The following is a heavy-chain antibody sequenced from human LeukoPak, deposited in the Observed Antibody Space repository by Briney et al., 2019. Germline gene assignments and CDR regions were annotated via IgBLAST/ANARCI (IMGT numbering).Heavy chain of an antibody. CDR1: GYTFTSYY. CDR3: AREIRNPGVSFDP. Sequence: ASVKVSCKASGYTFTSYYMHWVRQAPGQGLEWMGIINPSGGSTSYAQKFQGRVTITTDESTSTAYMELSSLRSEDTAVYYCAREIRNPGVSFDPWGQGTLVTVSS. D-gene: IGHD1-14*01. J-gene: IGHJ5*02. CDR2: INPSGGST. V-gene: IGHV1-46*01.